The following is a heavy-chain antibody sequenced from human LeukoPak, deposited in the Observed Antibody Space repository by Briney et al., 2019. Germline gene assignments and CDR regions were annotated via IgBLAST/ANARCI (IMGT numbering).Heavy chain of an antibody. CDR1: GLTFGDYA. CDR2: IRSKAYGGTT. CDR3: TRVSLVAASVFFDY. V-gene: IGHV3-49*04. Sequence: GGSLRLSCTPSGLTFGDYAMSWVRQAPGKGLEWVSFIRSKAYGGTTEYAASVKGRFTISRDDSKSIAYLQMNSLKTEDTAVYYCTRVSLVAASVFFDYWGQGSLVTVSS. J-gene: IGHJ4*02. D-gene: IGHD2-15*01.